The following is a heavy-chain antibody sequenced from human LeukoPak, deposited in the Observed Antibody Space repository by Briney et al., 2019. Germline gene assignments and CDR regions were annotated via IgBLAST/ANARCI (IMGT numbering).Heavy chain of an antibody. V-gene: IGHV3-30*02. CDR2: IRYDGSNK. D-gene: IGHD3-22*01. J-gene: IGHJ4*02. Sequence: GGSLRLSCAASGFTFSSYGMHWVRQAPGKGLEWVAFIRYDGSNKYYADSVKGRFTISRDNSKNTLYLQMNSLRAEDTAVYYCAGVSKYYYDSSGYFDYWGQGTLVTVSS. CDR1: GFTFSSYG. CDR3: AGVSKYYYDSSGYFDY.